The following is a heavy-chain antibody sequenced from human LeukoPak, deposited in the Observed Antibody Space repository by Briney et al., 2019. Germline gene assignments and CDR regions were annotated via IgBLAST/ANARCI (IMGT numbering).Heavy chain of an antibody. V-gene: IGHV3-30*02. D-gene: IGHD3-9*01. CDR1: GFTFSSYG. Sequence: GGSLRLSCAASGFTFSSYGMHWVRQAPGKGLEWVAFIRYDGSNKYYADSVKGRFTISRDNSKNTLYLQMNSLRAEDTAVYYCAKVLRYFDWPEPADYWGQGTLVTVSS. CDR2: IRYDGSNK. J-gene: IGHJ4*02. CDR3: AKVLRYFDWPEPADY.